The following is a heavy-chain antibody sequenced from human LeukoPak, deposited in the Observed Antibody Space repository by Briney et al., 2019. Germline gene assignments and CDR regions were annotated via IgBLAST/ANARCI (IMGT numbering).Heavy chain of an antibody. CDR1: GYSFTSYW. J-gene: IGHJ4*02. CDR3: ARRGGGYSGYDNYFDY. D-gene: IGHD5-12*01. Sequence: GESLKISCKGSGYSFTSYWIGWVRQMPGKGLEWMGIIYPGDSDTRYSPSFQGQVTISADKSISTAYLQWSSLKASDTAMYYCARRGGGYSGYDNYFDYWGQGTLVTVSS. V-gene: IGHV5-51*01. CDR2: IYPGDSDT.